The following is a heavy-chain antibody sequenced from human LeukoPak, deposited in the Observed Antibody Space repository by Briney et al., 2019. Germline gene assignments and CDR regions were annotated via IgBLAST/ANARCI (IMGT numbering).Heavy chain of an antibody. CDR3: ARAVITFGGVIGVGAFDI. CDR1: GYTFTSYG. Sequence: ASEKVSCKASGYTFTSYGISWVRQAPGQGLEWMGWISAYNGNTNYAQKLQGRVTMTTDTSTSTAYMELRSLRSDDTAVYYCARAVITFGGVIGVGAFDIWGQGTMVTVSS. V-gene: IGHV1-18*01. D-gene: IGHD3-16*02. J-gene: IGHJ3*02. CDR2: ISAYNGNT.